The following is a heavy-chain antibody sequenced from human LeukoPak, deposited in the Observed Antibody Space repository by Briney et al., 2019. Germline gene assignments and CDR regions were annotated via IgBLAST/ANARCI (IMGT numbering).Heavy chain of an antibody. V-gene: IGHV1-2*02. CDR2: INPNSGGT. CDR1: GYTFTSYD. Sequence: ASVKVSCKASGYTFTSYDINWVRQAPGQGLEWMGWINPNSGGTNYAQKFQGRVTMTRDTSISTAYMELSRLRSDDTAVYYCARAPQITMVRGVTIPFDYWGQGTLVTVSS. CDR3: ARAPQITMVRGVTIPFDY. J-gene: IGHJ4*02. D-gene: IGHD3-10*01.